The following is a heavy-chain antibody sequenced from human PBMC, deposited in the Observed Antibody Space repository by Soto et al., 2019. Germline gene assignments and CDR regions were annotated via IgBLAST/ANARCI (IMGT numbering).Heavy chain of an antibody. CDR1: GFTFTSSA. D-gene: IGHD6-13*01. CDR3: AADQAEAGTDYYYYGMDV. CDR2: IVVGSGNT. V-gene: IGHV1-58*01. Sequence: ASVKVSCKASGFTFTSSAVQWVRQARGQRLEWIGWIVVGSGNTNYAQKFQERVTITRDMSTSTAYMELSSLRSEDTAVYYCAADQAEAGTDYYYYGMDVWGQGTTVTVSS. J-gene: IGHJ6*02.